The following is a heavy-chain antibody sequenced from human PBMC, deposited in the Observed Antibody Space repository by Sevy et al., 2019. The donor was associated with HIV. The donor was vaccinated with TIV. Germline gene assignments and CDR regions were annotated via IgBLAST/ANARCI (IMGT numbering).Heavy chain of an antibody. V-gene: IGHV3-33*01. CDR3: AGGSTVYGDYGLDFDY. CDR2: IWYDGSNK. Sequence: GGSLRRSCAASGFTFSSYGMHWVRQAPGKGLEWVAVIWYDGSNKYYADSVKGRFTISRDNSKNKLYLQMNSLRAEDTAVYYCAGGSTVYGDYGLDFDYWGQGTLATVSS. CDR1: GFTFSSYG. J-gene: IGHJ4*02. D-gene: IGHD4-17*01.